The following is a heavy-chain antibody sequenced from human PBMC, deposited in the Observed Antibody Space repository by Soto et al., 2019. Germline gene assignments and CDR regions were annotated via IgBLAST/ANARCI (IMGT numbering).Heavy chain of an antibody. Sequence: EVQLVESGGGLVQPGGSLRLSCAASGFTFSGSAMHWVRQASGKGLEWVGRIRNKVNSYATTYGASVKGRFTITRDESKNTTNLQMKDLESEETAVDYFTTGPGHYWGRGTLVTVSS. CDR3: TTGPGHY. CDR1: GFTFSGSA. CDR2: IRNKVNSYAT. V-gene: IGHV3-73*01. J-gene: IGHJ4*02. D-gene: IGHD2-2*01.